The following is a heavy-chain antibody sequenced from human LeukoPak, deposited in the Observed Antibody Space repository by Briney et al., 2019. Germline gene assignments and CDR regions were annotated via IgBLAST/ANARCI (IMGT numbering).Heavy chain of an antibody. CDR3: AKVANGYCSGGSCYSSFDY. D-gene: IGHD2-15*01. CDR2: ISGSGGST. Sequence: PGGSLRLSCAAYGFTFGSYAMSWVRQAPGKGLEWVSAISGSGGSTYYADSVKGRFTISRDNSKNTLYLQMNSLRAEDTAVYYCAKVANGYCSGGSCYSSFDYWGQGTLVTVSS. CDR1: GFTFGSYA. J-gene: IGHJ4*02. V-gene: IGHV3-23*01.